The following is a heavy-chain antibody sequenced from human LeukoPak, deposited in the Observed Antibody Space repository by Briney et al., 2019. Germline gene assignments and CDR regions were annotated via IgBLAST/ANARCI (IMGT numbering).Heavy chain of an antibody. J-gene: IGHJ4*02. Sequence: SETLSLTCDVSGYSISSGYYGAWIRQTPGKGLQYIVMIYSTGDAYYSPSLKSRFTMSVDTCKNEFSLQLTSVTGAATAIYYCARVLYDTRPFDSWGQGTLVTVSS. CDR3: ARVLYDTRPFDS. V-gene: IGHV4-38-2*01. D-gene: IGHD3-22*01. CDR2: IYSTGDA. CDR1: GYSISSGYY.